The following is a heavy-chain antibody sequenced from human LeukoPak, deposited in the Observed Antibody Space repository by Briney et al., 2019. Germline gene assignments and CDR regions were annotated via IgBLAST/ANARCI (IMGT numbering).Heavy chain of an antibody. CDR3: ARDLSGYCTSGTCYAFDI. Sequence: GGSLRLSCAASEFSVSSNYINWVRQAPGKGLEWVSVIYTDGNTYYADSVKGRFTISRDKSKNTMYLQMNSLRAEDTALYYCARDLSGYCTSGTCYAFDIWGQGTLLTVSS. CDR1: EFSVSSNY. CDR2: IYTDGNT. J-gene: IGHJ3*02. V-gene: IGHV3-53*01. D-gene: IGHD2-15*01.